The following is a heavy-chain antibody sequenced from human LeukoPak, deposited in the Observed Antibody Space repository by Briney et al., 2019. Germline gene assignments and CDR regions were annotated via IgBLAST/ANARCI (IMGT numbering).Heavy chain of an antibody. CDR3: GRDWKLDY. CDR1: GFTFSSYS. V-gene: IGHV3-21*04. D-gene: IGHD1-1*01. J-gene: IGHJ4*02. Sequence: GGSLRLSCAASGFTFSSYSMNWVRQAPGKGLEWVSSISSSSTYIYYADSVKGRFTISRDNSRNALYLQLNSLRVEDTAIYYCGRDWKLDYWGQGTLVTVSS. CDR2: ISSSSTYI.